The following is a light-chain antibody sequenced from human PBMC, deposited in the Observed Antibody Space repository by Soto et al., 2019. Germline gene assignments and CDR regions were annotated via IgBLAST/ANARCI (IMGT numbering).Light chain of an antibody. V-gene: IGLV1-51*02. CDR3: ATWDSSLSAGL. Sequence: QSVLTQPPSVSAAPGQKVTISCSGSSSNTGNNYVSWYQQLPGAAPKLLIYENDKRPSGIPDRFSGSKSGTSATLGITGLQTGAEADYYCATWDSSLSAGLFGTGTKLTVL. CDR2: END. CDR1: SSNTGNNY. J-gene: IGLJ1*01.